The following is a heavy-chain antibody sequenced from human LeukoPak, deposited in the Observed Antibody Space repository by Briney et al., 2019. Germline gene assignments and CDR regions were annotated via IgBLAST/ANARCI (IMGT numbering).Heavy chain of an antibody. CDR3: TTGRRYQLYDY. D-gene: IGHD1-1*01. Sequence: ASVKVSCKVFGNTLTELSMHWVRQAPGKGLESMGGFAPEDGEAIYAQQFQGRLTMTEDTSTDTAYMELSSLTPEDTAVYYCTTGRRYQLYDYWGQGTLVTVSS. V-gene: IGHV1-24*01. J-gene: IGHJ4*02. CDR1: GNTLTELS. CDR2: FAPEDGEA.